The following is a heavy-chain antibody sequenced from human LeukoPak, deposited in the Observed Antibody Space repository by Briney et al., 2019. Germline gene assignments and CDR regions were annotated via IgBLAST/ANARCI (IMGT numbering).Heavy chain of an antibody. CDR3: AKDEGEGSSAFDP. CDR1: GFTFSSYG. CDR2: ISYDGSNK. V-gene: IGHV3-30*18. Sequence: GRSLRLSCAASGFTFSSYGMHWVRQAPGKGLEWVAVISYDGSNKYYADSVKGRFTISRDNSKNTLYLQMNSLRAEDTAVYYCAKDEGEGSSAFDPWGQGTLVTVYS. J-gene: IGHJ5*02. D-gene: IGHD6-6*01.